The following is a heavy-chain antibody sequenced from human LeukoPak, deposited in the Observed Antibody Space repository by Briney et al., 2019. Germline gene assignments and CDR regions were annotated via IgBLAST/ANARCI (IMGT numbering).Heavy chain of an antibody. CDR3: ASMVAAAGSNWFDP. D-gene: IGHD6-13*01. Sequence: PSETLSLTCTVSGGSIRSSSYYWGWIRQPPGKGLEWIGSIYYSGSTYYNPSLKSRVTISVDTSKNQFSLKLSSVTAADTAVYYCASMVAAAGSNWFDPWGQGTLVTVSS. V-gene: IGHV4-39*07. J-gene: IGHJ5*02. CDR2: IYYSGST. CDR1: GGSIRSSSYY.